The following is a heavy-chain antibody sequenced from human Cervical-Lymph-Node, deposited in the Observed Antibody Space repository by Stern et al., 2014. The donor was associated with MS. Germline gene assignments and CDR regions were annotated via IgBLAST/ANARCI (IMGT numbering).Heavy chain of an antibody. V-gene: IGHV1-18*01. Sequence: QDQLVQSGAEVKKPGASVTVSCKASGFTFINYGLSWVRQAPGQGLEWMGWNTPCNDYAIYAQKFEDRVTMTTDTSTSTAYLEVRSLRSDDTALYYCARDGGGSYHGHWGQGTLVTVSP. CDR2: NTPCNDYA. D-gene: IGHD3-16*02. J-gene: IGHJ4*02. CDR1: GFTFINYG. CDR3: ARDGGGSYHGH.